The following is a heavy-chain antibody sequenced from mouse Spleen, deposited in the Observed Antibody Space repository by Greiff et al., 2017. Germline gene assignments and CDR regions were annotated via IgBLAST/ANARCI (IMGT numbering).Heavy chain of an antibody. Sequence: VKLMESGAELVRPGTSVKVSCKASGYAFTNYLIEWVKQRPGQGLEWIGVINPGSGGTNYNEKFKGKATLTADKSSSTAYMQLSSLTSDDSAVYFCARSDYRFLYAMDYWGQGTSVTVSS. CDR2: INPGSGGT. CDR3: ARSDYRFLYAMDY. V-gene: IGHV1-54*01. J-gene: IGHJ4*01. CDR1: GYAFTNYL. D-gene: IGHD2-14*01.